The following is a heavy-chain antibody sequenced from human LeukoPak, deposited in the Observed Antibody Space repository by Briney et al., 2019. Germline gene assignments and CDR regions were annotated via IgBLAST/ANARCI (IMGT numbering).Heavy chain of an antibody. CDR2: ISGSGGST. CDR1: GCTFSSYA. D-gene: IGHD3-22*01. V-gene: IGHV3-23*01. CDR3: AKDVDYYDSSGYYYNWFDP. J-gene: IGHJ5*02. Sequence: GGSLRLSCAASGCTFSSYAMSWVRQAPGKGLEWVSAISGSGGSTYYAASVKGRFTISRDNYKNTLYLQMNSLRAEDTAVYYCAKDVDYYDSSGYYYNWFDPWGQGTLVTVSS.